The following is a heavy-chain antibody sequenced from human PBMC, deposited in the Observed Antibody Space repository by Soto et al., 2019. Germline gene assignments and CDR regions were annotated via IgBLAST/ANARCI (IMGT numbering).Heavy chain of an antibody. V-gene: IGHV3-23*01. CDR3: AQAPGFRPHYYYYYGMAV. Sequence: EVQLLESGGGLVQPGGSLRLSCAASGFTFSSYAMSWVRQAPGKGLEWVSAISGSGGSTYYADSVKGRFTISRDNSKNTLYLQMNSRRAEDTAVYYCAQAPGFRPHYYYYYGMAVWGQGTTVTVSS. CDR1: GFTFSSYA. CDR2: ISGSGGST. J-gene: IGHJ6*02.